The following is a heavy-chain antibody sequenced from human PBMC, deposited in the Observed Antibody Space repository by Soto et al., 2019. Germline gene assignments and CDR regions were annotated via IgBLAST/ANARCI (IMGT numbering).Heavy chain of an antibody. D-gene: IGHD3-10*01. CDR1: GFTFSSYD. CDR3: ARDLGNFWVGGMDV. CDR2: ISHDGSNK. Sequence: QVQLVESGGGVVQPGRSLRLSCAASGFTFSSYDIHWVRQAPGKGLEWVAVISHDGSNKYSADYVKGRFTVSRDNSKNTLYLQMNSLRAEDTAVYYCARDLGNFWVGGMDVWGQGTMVTVSS. J-gene: IGHJ6*02. V-gene: IGHV3-30-3*01.